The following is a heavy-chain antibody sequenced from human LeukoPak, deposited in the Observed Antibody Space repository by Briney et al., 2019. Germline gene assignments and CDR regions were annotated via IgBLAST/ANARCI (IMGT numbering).Heavy chain of an antibody. CDR1: GGSISSGSYY. CDR2: IYTSGST. V-gene: IGHV4-61*02. Sequence: SQTLSLTCTVSGGSISSGSYYWSWIRQPAGKGLEWIGRIYTSGSTNYNPSLKSRVTISIDTSKNQFSLRLSSVTAADTAVYYCARKHTSGWVNCFDPWGQGTLVTVSS. D-gene: IGHD6-19*01. CDR3: ARKHTSGWVNCFDP. J-gene: IGHJ5*02.